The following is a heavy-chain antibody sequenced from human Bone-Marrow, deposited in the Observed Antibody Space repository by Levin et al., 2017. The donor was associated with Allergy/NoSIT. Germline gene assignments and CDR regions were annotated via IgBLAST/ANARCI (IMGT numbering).Heavy chain of an antibody. V-gene: IGHV3-23*01. J-gene: IGHJ4*02. D-gene: IGHD1-1*01. CDR2: IVNSGSA. CDR3: AKGTTTGTTRSDY. Sequence: GGSLRLSCAASGFTFSSYAMSWVRQAPGKGLEWISSIVNSGSAYYAESVKGRFTISRDNSKNTLYLQMNSLRADDTAEYYCAKGTTTGTTRSDYWGQGTLVTVSS. CDR1: GFTFSSYA.